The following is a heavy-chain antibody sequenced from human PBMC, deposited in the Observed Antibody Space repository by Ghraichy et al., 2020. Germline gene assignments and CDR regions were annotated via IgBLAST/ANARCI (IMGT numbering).Heavy chain of an antibody. CDR1: GFTFSEHY. CDR3: AKLGYCVTTTCRGLGN. V-gene: IGHV3-72*01. J-gene: IGHJ4*02. CDR2: SRNKANSYTT. Sequence: GGSLRLSCAASGFTFSEHYMDWVRQAPGKGLEWVGRSRNKANSYTTEYAASVKGRFTIPRDDSKNSLYLQMNSLKTEDTAVYYCAKLGYCVTTTCRGLGNWGQGTLVTVSS. D-gene: IGHD2-2*01.